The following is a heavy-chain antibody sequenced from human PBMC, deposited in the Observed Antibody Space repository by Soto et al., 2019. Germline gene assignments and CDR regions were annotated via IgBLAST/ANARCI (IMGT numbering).Heavy chain of an antibody. J-gene: IGHJ6*02. V-gene: IGHV4-34*01. CDR3: VRNSRRGQQLPPLYYYGLDV. Sequence: SETLSLTCAVYDASFSTYFWSWIRQPPGKGLEWIGEINHSGSTNYNPSLQSRVTMSVDTSRSQISLNLTSVTAADTAVYYCVRNSRRGQQLPPLYYYGLDVWGPGTTVTVSS. CDR2: INHSGST. D-gene: IGHD6-13*01. CDR1: DASFSTYF.